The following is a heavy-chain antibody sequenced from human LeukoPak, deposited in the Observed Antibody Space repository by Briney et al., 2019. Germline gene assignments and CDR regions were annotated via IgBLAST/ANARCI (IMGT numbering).Heavy chain of an antibody. J-gene: IGHJ6*03. V-gene: IGHV4-61*02. CDR3: AREGYCSSASCSYYYYYYMDV. CDR1: GGSVSSGSSS. D-gene: IGHD2-2*01. Sequence: SETLSLTCSVSGGSVSSGSSSWTWIRRPAGKGLEWIGRIYPSGFTNYNPSLKSRITISIDTSKNQLSLKLSSVTAADTAVYYCAREGYCSSASCSYYYYYYMDVWGKGTTVTVSS. CDR2: IYPSGFT.